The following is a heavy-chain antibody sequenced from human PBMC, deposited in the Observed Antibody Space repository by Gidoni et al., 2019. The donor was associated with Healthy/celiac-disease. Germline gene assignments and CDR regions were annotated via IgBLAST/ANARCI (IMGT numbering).Heavy chain of an antibody. CDR3: ASRVLRYFDWTIDY. D-gene: IGHD3-9*01. V-gene: IGHV4-39*01. CDR1: GGSIRSSSYY. CDR2: IYYSGST. Sequence: QLQLQESGPGLVKPSETLSLTCTVSGGSIRSSSYYWGWIRQPPGKGLEWIGSIYYSGSTYYNPSLKSRVTISVDTSKNQFSLKLSSVTAADTAVYYCASRVLRYFDWTIDYWGQGTLVTVSS. J-gene: IGHJ4*02.